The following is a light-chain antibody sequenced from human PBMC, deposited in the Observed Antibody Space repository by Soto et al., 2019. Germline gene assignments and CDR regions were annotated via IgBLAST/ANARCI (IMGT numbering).Light chain of an antibody. J-gene: IGKJ2*01. CDR1: QSVSRN. CDR3: KQYGDCPPET. V-gene: IGKV3-15*01. CDR2: VAS. Sequence: EVVLTQSPATLSVSPGDRATLSCRASQSVSRNLAWYQQKPGQAPRLLIYVASTRATGVPARFSGSGSATEFTLSISSLQSEDVAVYYFKQYGDCPPETFGQGTKL.